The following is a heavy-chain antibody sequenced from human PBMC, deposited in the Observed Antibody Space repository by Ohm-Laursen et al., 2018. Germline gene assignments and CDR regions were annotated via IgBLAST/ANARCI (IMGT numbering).Heavy chain of an antibody. J-gene: IGHJ3*02. Sequence: SETLSLTCTVSGGSINSYYWSWIRQPPGKGLEWIGYIYYSGITKYNPSLNSRVTISVDTSKNQFSLNLSSVTAADTAVYYCARERAIGTTDAFDIWGQGTMVTVSS. CDR3: ARERAIGTTDAFDI. CDR2: IYYSGIT. D-gene: IGHD1-7*01. V-gene: IGHV4-59*12. CDR1: GGSINSYY.